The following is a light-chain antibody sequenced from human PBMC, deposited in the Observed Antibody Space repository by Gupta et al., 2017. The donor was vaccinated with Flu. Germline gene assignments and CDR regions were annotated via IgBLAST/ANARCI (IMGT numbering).Light chain of an antibody. V-gene: IGKV4-1*01. CDR3: QQYNTTPWT. Sequence: SLGWGAPSNCKSSQCVFYIYTNKHFLSWYQQKPRPPTKLLFSWASSRESGVPDRFSASGSGTDFTLTISSLQAEDVATYYCQQYNTTPWTFGQGTSMEIK. CDR2: WAS. J-gene: IGKJ1*01. CDR1: QCVFYIYTNKHF.